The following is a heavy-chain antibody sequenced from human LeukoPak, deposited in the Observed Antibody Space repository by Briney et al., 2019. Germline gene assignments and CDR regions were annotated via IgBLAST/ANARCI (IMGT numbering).Heavy chain of an antibody. J-gene: IGHJ4*02. Sequence: PSQTLSLTCTVSGGSISSGDYYWSWIRQPPGKGLEWIGYIYYSGSTYYNPSLKSRVTISVDTSKNQFSLKLSSVTAVDTAVYYCAREAPQLRLFDYWGQGTLVTVSS. CDR3: AREAPQLRLFDY. CDR1: GGSISSGDYY. D-gene: IGHD2-2*01. V-gene: IGHV4-30-4*08. CDR2: IYYSGST.